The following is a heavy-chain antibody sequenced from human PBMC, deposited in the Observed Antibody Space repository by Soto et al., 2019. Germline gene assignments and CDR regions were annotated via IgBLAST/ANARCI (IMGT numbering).Heavy chain of an antibody. V-gene: IGHV1-2*04. Sequence: ASVKVSCKVSGYTFIGYYIHWVRQAPGQGLEWMGWINPNSGGTNYAQRFQGWVTMTRDRSISTAYMELSRLKSDDTAVYYCARVGGGLASLGYYGMDVWGKGTTVIVSS. J-gene: IGHJ6*04. D-gene: IGHD3-10*01. CDR1: GYTFIGYY. CDR3: ARVGGGLASLGYYGMDV. CDR2: INPNSGGT.